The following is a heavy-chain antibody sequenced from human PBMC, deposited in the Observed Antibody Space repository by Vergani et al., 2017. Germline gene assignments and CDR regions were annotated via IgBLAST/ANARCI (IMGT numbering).Heavy chain of an antibody. Sequence: EVQLVESGGGLVQPGRSLRLSCAASGFTFDDYAMHWVRQAPGKGLEWVSGISWNSGSIGYADSVKGRFTISRDNSKNTLYLQMNSLRAEDTAVYYCARNPYSSSSFDYWGQGTLVTVSS. CDR3: ARNPYSSSSFDY. V-gene: IGHV3-9*01. D-gene: IGHD6-13*01. CDR1: GFTFDDYA. CDR2: ISWNSGSI. J-gene: IGHJ4*02.